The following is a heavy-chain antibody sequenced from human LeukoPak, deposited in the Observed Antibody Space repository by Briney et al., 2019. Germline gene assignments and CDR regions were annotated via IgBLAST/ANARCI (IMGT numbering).Heavy chain of an antibody. J-gene: IGHJ4*02. Sequence: GGSLRLSCAGSGFTFSSYAMSWVRQAPGKGLEWVSAISGSGGSTYYADSVKGRFTISRDNSKNTLFLQMNSLRAEDTALYFCARDKVSVIPALDYWGQGTLVIVSS. CDR3: ARDKVSVIPALDY. CDR1: GFTFSSYA. V-gene: IGHV3-23*01. CDR2: ISGSGGST. D-gene: IGHD2/OR15-2a*01.